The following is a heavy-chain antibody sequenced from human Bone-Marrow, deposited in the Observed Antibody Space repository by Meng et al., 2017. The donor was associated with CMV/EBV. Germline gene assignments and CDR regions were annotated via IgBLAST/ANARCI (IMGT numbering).Heavy chain of an antibody. CDR1: GFTFSRYW. CDR2: IKQDESEK. CDR3: ARDTYGALDY. V-gene: IGHV3-7*01. Sequence: GGSLRLSCAASGFTFSRYWMSWVRQAPGKGLEWVANIKQDESEKHYVDSVRGRFTISRDNAKNSLYLQMNSLRAEDTAVYYCARDTYGALDYWGQGTQVNVSS. J-gene: IGHJ4*02. D-gene: IGHD2-8*01.